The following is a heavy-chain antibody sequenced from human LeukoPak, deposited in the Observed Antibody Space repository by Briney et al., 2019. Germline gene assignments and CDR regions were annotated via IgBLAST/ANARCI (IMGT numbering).Heavy chain of an antibody. J-gene: IGHJ4*02. CDR3: ARDGYNYVNGFDY. Sequence: TGGSLRLSXAASGFTFSSYWMTWVRQTPGKGLEWVANIKQDGSEKYYVDSVKGRFTISRDNANKSLYLQMNSLRAEDTAVYYCARDGYNYVNGFDYWGQGTLVTVSS. CDR2: IKQDGSEK. CDR1: GFTFSSYW. V-gene: IGHV3-7*01. D-gene: IGHD5-18*01.